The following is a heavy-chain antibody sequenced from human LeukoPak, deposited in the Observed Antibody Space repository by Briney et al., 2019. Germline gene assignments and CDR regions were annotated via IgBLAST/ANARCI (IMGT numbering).Heavy chain of an antibody. J-gene: IGHJ6*03. CDR1: GFTFSSYW. CDR3: AKNEGSGLVYYYMDV. CDR2: IGDNADRK. Sequence: GSLRLSCAASGFTFSSYWMSWVRQAPGKGLEWVSTIGDNADRKFYAASVKGRFTISRDNSKNTLYLQMNSLRAEDTAIYYCAKNEGSGLVYYYMDVWGKGTTVTISS. D-gene: IGHD3-10*01. V-gene: IGHV3-23*01.